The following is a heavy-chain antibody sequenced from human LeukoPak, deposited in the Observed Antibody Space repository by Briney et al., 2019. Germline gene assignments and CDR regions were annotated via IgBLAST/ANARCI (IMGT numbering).Heavy chain of an antibody. D-gene: IGHD3-22*01. V-gene: IGHV3-23*01. Sequence: GGSLRLSCAASGFTFSTYAMSWVRQAPGKGLEWVSGISGSGGSAFYADSVKGRFTISRDNSKNTLYLQMNSLRAEDTAVYYCAKDRAYYSDSSGYYLVRAYDYWGQGTLVTVSS. CDR1: GFTFSTYA. CDR3: AKDRAYYSDSSGYYLVRAYDY. J-gene: IGHJ4*02. CDR2: ISGSGGSA.